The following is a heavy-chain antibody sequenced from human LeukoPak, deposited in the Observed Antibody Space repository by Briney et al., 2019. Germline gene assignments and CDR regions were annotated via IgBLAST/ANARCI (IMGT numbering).Heavy chain of an antibody. CDR2: INHSGST. J-gene: IGHJ4*02. V-gene: IGHV4-34*01. CDR3: ARGRGYCSSTSCYGVAFDY. D-gene: IGHD2-2*01. Sequence: PPETLSLTCAVYGGSFSGYYWSWIRQPPGKGLEWIGEINHSGSTNYNPSLKSRVTISVDTSKNQFSLKLSSVTAADTAVYYCARGRGYCSSTSCYGVAFDYWGQGTLVTVSS. CDR1: GGSFSGYY.